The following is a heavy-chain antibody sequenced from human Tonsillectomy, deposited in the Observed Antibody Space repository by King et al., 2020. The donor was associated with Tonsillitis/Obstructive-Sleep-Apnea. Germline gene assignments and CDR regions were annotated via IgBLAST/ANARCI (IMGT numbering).Heavy chain of an antibody. CDR2: IYTSGST. CDR3: ARGGVSGDYRDYYYGMDV. V-gene: IGHV4-4*07. D-gene: IGHD3-3*01. J-gene: IGHJ6*02. CDR1: GGYISSYY. Sequence: VQLQESGPGLVKPSETLSLTCTVSGGYISSYYWSWIRQPAGKGLEWIGRIYTSGSTNYNPSLKSRVTMSVDTSKNQFSLQLSSVTAADTAVYYCARGGVSGDYRDYYYGMDVWGQGTTVTVSS.